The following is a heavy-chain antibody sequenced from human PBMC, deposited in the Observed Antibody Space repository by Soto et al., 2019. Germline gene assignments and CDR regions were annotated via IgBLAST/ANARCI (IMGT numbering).Heavy chain of an antibody. CDR3: ARSIAVAGVDKLFDY. D-gene: IGHD6-19*01. J-gene: IGHJ4*02. V-gene: IGHV6-1*01. CDR1: GDSVSSNRAA. Sequence: SQTLSLTCAISGDSVSSNRAAWNWIRQSPSRGLEWLGRTYYRSKWYNDYAVSVKSRITINPDTSKNQFSLQLNSVTPEDTAVYYCARSIAVAGVDKLFDYWGQGTLVTVSS. CDR2: TYYRSKWYN.